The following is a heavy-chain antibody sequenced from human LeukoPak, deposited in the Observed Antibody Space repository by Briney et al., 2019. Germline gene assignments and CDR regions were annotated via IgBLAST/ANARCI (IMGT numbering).Heavy chain of an antibody. CDR2: SYGGTST. V-gene: IGHV3-66*01. D-gene: IGHD1-14*01. J-gene: IGHJ6*02. Sequence: GGSLRLSCAGSGFTLSSTYMSWVRQAPGKGLEWVSISYGGTSTYYADSVKGRFTISRDDSRNTLYLQMSSLRAEDTAVYCCASRYEGASYFYYGMDVWGQGTTVTVSS. CDR3: ASRYEGASYFYYGMDV. CDR1: GFTLSSTY.